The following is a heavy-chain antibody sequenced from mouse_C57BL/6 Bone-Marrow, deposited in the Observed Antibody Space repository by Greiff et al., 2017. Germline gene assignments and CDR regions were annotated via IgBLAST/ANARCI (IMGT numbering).Heavy chain of an antibody. D-gene: IGHD4-1*01. J-gene: IGHJ3*01. Sequence: QVQLQQPGTELVKPGASVKLSCKASGYTFTSYWMHWVKQRPGQGLEWIGNINPSNGGTNYNEKFKSKATLTVDKSSSPAYMQLSSLTSEDSAVYYCASLANWDVVAWFAYWGQGTLVTVSA. CDR1: GYTFTSYW. V-gene: IGHV1-53*01. CDR2: INPSNGGT. CDR3: ASLANWDVVAWFAY.